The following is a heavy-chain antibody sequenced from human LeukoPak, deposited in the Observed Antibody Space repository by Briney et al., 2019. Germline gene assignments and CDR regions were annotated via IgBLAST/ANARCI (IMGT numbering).Heavy chain of an antibody. J-gene: IGHJ4*02. Sequence: PGGSLRLYCAASGFTVSNNYMSWVRQAPGKGLEWVSVIYSGGSTYYADSVKGRFTISRDNSKNTLYLQMNSLRAEDTAVYYCAKSGALSGSYAGFDYWGQGTLVTVSS. V-gene: IGHV3-53*01. CDR3: AKSGALSGSYAGFDY. CDR1: GFTVSNNY. CDR2: IYSGGST. D-gene: IGHD1-26*01.